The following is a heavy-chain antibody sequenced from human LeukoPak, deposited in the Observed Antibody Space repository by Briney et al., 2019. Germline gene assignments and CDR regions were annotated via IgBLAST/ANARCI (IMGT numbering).Heavy chain of an antibody. CDR3: TTSLTTPGGFDY. CDR1: GFTFKNVY. CDR2: IASESDGGTT. V-gene: IGHV3-15*04. J-gene: IGHJ4*02. Sequence: GGSLRLSYAASGFTFKNVYIGWVRQAPGKGLEWVGRIASESDGGTTHYAAPVQGRFTLSGDASKTTLFLQMNSLKTEDTAVYFCTTSLTTPGGFDYWGQGTLVTVSS. D-gene: IGHD1/OR15-1a*01.